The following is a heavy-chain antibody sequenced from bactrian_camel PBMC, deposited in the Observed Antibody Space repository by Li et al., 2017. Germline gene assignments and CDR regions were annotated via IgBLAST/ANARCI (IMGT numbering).Heavy chain of an antibody. J-gene: IGHJ6*01. Sequence: QLVESGGGLVQPGGSLRLSCAASGFTFDDYAMGWIRQAPGKERERVATIYRDNGYTSYADSVKGRFTISQGNAKNTLYLQMNNLQPQDTAIYYCAAGLGYGDARWDLDFVYWGQGTQVTVS. V-gene: IGHV3-1*01. CDR1: GFTFDDYA. CDR3: AAGLGYGDARWDLDFVY. D-gene: IGHD5*01. CDR2: IYRDNGYT.